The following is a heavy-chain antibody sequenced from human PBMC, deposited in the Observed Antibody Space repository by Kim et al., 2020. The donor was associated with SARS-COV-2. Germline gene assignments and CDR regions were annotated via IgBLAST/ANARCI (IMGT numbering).Heavy chain of an antibody. Sequence: SETLSLTCTVSGGSISSSSYSWGWIRQPPGKGLEWIGSIYYSGTIYYNPSLKSRVTISVDTSKNQFSLKLSSVTAADTAIYYCARLLRIYYSMDVWGKGTTATVSS. V-gene: IGHV4-39*01. CDR3: ARLLRIYYSMDV. D-gene: IGHD2-15*01. CDR2: IYYSGTI. J-gene: IGHJ6*03. CDR1: GGSISSSSYS.